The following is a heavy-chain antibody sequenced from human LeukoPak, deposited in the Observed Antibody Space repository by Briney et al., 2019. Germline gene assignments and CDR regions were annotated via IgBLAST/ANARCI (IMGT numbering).Heavy chain of an antibody. D-gene: IGHD5-18*01. CDR3: ARVGITMVTPFDL. CDR2: IWSDVSNE. J-gene: IGHJ4*02. CDR1: VFTFSRHA. Sequence: PGRSLRLSCAASVFTFSRHAMHWVRQAPGKGLEWVAVIWSDVSNEYYADSVRGRFTISRDDSKNTVYLQMNSLRAEDTAVYYCARVGITMVTPFDLWGQGTLVTVSS. V-gene: IGHV3-33*01.